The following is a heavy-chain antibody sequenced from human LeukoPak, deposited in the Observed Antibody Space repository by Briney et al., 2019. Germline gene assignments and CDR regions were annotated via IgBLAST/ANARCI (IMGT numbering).Heavy chain of an antibody. Sequence: GGSLRLSCAASGFTFDDYAMHWVRQAPGKGLEWVSGISSSSSYIYYADSVKGRFTISRDNAKNSLYLQMNSLRAEDTAVYYCASEGRYFDTDYWGQGTLVTVSS. V-gene: IGHV3-21*01. J-gene: IGHJ4*02. CDR3: ASEGRYFDTDY. D-gene: IGHD3-9*01. CDR2: ISSSSSYI. CDR1: GFTFDDYA.